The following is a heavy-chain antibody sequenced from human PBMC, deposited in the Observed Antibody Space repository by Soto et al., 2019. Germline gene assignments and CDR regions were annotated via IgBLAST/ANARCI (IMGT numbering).Heavy chain of an antibody. CDR3: ARPPYGAQGAYYFDY. J-gene: IGHJ4*02. Sequence: VQLLESGGGLVQPGGSLRLSCAASGFTFSSYAMSWVRQAPGKGLEWVSAISGSGGSTYYADSVKGRFTISRDNSKNTLYLQMNSLRAEDTAVYYCARPPYGAQGAYYFDYWGQGTLVTVSS. CDR1: GFTFSSYA. V-gene: IGHV3-23*01. CDR2: ISGSGGST. D-gene: IGHD1-26*01.